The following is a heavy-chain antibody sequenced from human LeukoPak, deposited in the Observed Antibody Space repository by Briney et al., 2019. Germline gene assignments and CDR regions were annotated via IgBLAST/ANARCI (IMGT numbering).Heavy chain of an antibody. V-gene: IGHV1-69*04. J-gene: IGHJ4*02. CDR2: INPILGMA. CDR1: GGSFRSYG. D-gene: IGHD1-26*01. CDR3: ARDCRGHGGSYQRPFDY. Sequence: SVTVSPKAAGGSFRSYGSCWGRQAPGQGLEWMGRINPILGMANYAQKCQGRVTITADKSTSSAYMELSSLRSEDTAVHYWARDCRGHGGSYQRPFDYWGQGTLVTVSS.